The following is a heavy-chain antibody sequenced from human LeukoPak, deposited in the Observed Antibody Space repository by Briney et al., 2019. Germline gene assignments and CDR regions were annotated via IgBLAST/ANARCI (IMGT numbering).Heavy chain of an antibody. CDR2: IYHSGST. CDR1: GGSISSGGYY. J-gene: IGHJ2*01. V-gene: IGHV4-61*08. CDR3: ARLNPSVYWYFNL. Sequence: SETLSLTCTVSGGSISSGGYYWSWIRQHPGKGLEWIGYIYHSGSTNYNPSLKSRVTISIDTSKNQFSLKLNSVTAADTAVYYCARLNPSVYWYFNLWGRGTLVTVSS.